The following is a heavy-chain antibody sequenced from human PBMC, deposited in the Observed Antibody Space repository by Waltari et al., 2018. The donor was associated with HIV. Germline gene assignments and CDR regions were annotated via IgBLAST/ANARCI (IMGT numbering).Heavy chain of an antibody. J-gene: IGHJ6*02. CDR3: AGTVTTRAYYDYAMDV. Sequence: QVQLQESGPGLVKPSETLSLTCPVSDGSISTYYWSWIRQPSGKGLEWIGRIYTSGSTNYNPSPKSRVTMSVDTSKNQFSLKLSSVTAADTAVYYCAGTVTTRAYYDYAMDVWGQGTTVTVSS. D-gene: IGHD4-4*01. CDR1: DGSISTYY. V-gene: IGHV4-4*07. CDR2: IYTSGST.